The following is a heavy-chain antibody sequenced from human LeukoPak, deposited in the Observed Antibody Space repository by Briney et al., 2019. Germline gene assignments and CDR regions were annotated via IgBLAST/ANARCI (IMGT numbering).Heavy chain of an antibody. CDR3: ARVGYSSGWYFDY. D-gene: IGHD6-19*01. CDR1: GGSITTYY. J-gene: IGHJ4*02. V-gene: IGHV4-59*08. Sequence: PSETLSLTCTVSGGSITTYYWSWIRQPPGKGLEWIGYIYYSGSTYYNPSLKSRVTISVDTSKNQFSLKLSSVTAADTAVYYCARVGYSSGWYFDYWGQGTLVTVSS. CDR2: IYYSGST.